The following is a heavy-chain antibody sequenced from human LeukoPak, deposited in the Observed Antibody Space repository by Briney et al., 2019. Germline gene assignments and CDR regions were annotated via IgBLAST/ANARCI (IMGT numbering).Heavy chain of an antibody. CDR2: IYYSGST. CDR1: GGSISSYY. V-gene: IGHV4-59*08. D-gene: IGHD3-22*01. Sequence: PLETLSLTCTVSGGSISSYYWSWIRQPPGKGLEWIGYIYYSGSTNYNPSLKSRVTISVDTSKNQFSLKLSSVTAADTAVYYCARASYSYDINGWVPFDYWGQGTLVTVSS. J-gene: IGHJ4*02. CDR3: ARASYSYDINGWVPFDY.